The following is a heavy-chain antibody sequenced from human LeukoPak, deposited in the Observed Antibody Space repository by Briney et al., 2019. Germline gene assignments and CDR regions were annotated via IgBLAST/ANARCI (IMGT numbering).Heavy chain of an antibody. J-gene: IGHJ4*02. CDR2: INSDGSIT. CDR3: ARARTGDFDY. V-gene: IGHV3-74*01. D-gene: IGHD3/OR15-3a*01. CDR1: GFTFSSSW. Sequence: GGSLRLSSAASGFTFSSSWMYWVRQGPGKGLVWVSRINSDGSITSYADSVKGRFTISRDNAKNTLYLQMNSLRAEDTAVYYCARARTGDFDYWGQGTLVTVSS.